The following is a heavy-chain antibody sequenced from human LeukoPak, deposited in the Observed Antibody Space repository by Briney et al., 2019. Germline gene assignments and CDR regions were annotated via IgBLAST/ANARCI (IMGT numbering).Heavy chain of an antibody. D-gene: IGHD6-19*01. J-gene: IGHJ6*02. CDR3: AGFPPGVAGLVPSRYYYYYGMDV. CDR1: GGSFSGYY. V-gene: IGHV4-34*01. CDR2: INHSGST. Sequence: PSETLSLTCAVYGGSFSGYYWSWIRQPPGKGLEWIGEINHSGSTNYNPSLKSRVTISVDTSKNQFSLKLSSVTAADTAVYYCAGFPPGVAGLVPSRYYYYYGMDVWGQGTTVTVSS.